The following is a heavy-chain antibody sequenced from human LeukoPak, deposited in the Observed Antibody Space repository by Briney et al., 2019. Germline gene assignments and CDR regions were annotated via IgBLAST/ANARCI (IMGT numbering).Heavy chain of an antibody. CDR2: LNAGGNSI. J-gene: IGHJ4*02. D-gene: IGHD3-10*01. Sequence: GGSLRLSCAASGFTFSNYWMHWVRQAPGKGLVWVSRLNAGGNSITYADSVRGRFTISRDNAKNSLYLQMNSLRAEDTAVYYCARGEYGSGSYHIDYWGQGTLVTVSS. CDR3: ARGEYGSGSYHIDY. V-gene: IGHV3-74*01. CDR1: GFTFSNYW.